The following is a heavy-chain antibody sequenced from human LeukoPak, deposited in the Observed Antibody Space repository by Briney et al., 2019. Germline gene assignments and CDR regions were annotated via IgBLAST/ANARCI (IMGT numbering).Heavy chain of an antibody. CDR2: ISSSSSYI. D-gene: IGHD5-24*01. V-gene: IGHV3-21*01. J-gene: IGHJ4*02. Sequence: PGGSLRLSCAASGFTFSSYSMNWVRQAPGKWLEWVSSISSSSSYIYYADSVKGRFTISRDNAKNSLYLQMNSLRAEDTAVYYCAESRDGYNYFDYWGQGTLVTVSS. CDR1: GFTFSSYS. CDR3: AESRDGYNYFDY.